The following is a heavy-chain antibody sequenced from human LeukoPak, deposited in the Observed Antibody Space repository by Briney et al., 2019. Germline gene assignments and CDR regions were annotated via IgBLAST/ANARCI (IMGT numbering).Heavy chain of an antibody. Sequence: GRSLRLSCAASGFTLNDYARHWVRQAPGKGLEWVSGTSCNSGSIGYADSVKGRFTISRDNAKNSLYMQMHSLRAEDTALYYCAKDNTPIAAAGWNNWFDPWGQGNLVTVSS. D-gene: IGHD6-13*01. CDR2: TSCNSGSI. J-gene: IGHJ5*02. CDR3: AKDNTPIAAAGWNNWFDP. CDR1: GFTLNDYA. V-gene: IGHV3-9*01.